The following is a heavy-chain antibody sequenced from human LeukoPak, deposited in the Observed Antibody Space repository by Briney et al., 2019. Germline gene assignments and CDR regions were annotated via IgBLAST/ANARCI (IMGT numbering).Heavy chain of an antibody. D-gene: IGHD5-18*01. V-gene: IGHV1-69*05. CDR1: GGTFSSYA. CDR3: ASGLVDTAMLNWFDP. Sequence: VEVSCKASGGTFSSYAISWVRQAPGQGLEWMGGIIPIFGTANYAQKFQGRVTITTDESTSTAYMELSSLRSEDTAVYYCASGLVDTAMLNWFDPWGQGTLVTVSS. CDR2: IIPIFGTA. J-gene: IGHJ5*02.